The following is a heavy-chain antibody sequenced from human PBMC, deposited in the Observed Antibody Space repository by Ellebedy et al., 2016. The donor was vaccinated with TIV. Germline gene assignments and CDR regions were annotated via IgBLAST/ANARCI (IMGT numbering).Heavy chain of an antibody. CDR1: GYTLTELS. CDR3: AAVQGTLWSGYYRLYY. V-gene: IGHV1-24*01. CDR2: FDPEDGEA. J-gene: IGHJ4*02. D-gene: IGHD3-3*01. Sequence: AASVKVSCKVSGYTLTELSMHWARQAPGKGLEWMGGFDPEDGEAISTQRFQGRVTMTEATSTDTAYMELSSLRSEDTAVYYCAAVQGTLWSGYYRLYYWGQGTLVTVSS.